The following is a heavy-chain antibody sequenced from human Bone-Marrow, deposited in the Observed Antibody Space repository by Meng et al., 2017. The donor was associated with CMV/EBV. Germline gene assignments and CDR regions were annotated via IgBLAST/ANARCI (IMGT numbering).Heavy chain of an antibody. V-gene: IGHV3-7*01. J-gene: IGHJ1*01. CDR3: ARADRYCSSTSCYFRH. CDR2: IKQDGSEK. D-gene: IGHD2-2*01. Sequence: GESLKISCAASGFTFSSYWMSWVRQAPGKGLEWVANIKQDGSEKYYVDSVKGRFTISRDNAKNSLYLQMNSLRAEDTAVYYCARADRYCSSTSCYFRHWGQGTRVTVSS. CDR1: GFTFSSYW.